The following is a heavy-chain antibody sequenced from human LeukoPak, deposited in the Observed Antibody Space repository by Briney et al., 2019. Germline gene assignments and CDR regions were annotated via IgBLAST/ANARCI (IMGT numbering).Heavy chain of an antibody. CDR3: ARANYYDSTGCYHDY. V-gene: IGHV4-61*09. CDR2: VSASGRT. Sequence: SETLSLTCTVSGGSITGDPHYWTWIRQSAGEGLEWLGHVSASGRTTYNPSLKSRVAISVDTSKKKFFLRLDSVTAADTAVYYCARANYYDSTGCYHDYWGQGTLVTASS. CDR1: GGSITGDPHY. J-gene: IGHJ4*02. D-gene: IGHD3-22*01.